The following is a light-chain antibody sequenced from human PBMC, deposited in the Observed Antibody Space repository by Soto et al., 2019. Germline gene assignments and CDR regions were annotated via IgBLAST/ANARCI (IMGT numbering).Light chain of an antibody. CDR1: QSLLHSDGYNY. CDR3: LQGLHIPQA. Sequence: DVVMTQSPLSLPVTPGEPASISCRSSQSLLHSDGYNYLDWYLQKPGQSPQLLIYLACSRASGVPDRFSGSGSGTDFTLKISRVEAEDVGVYYCLQGLHIPQAFGQGTKVEIK. J-gene: IGKJ1*01. V-gene: IGKV2-28*01. CDR2: LAC.